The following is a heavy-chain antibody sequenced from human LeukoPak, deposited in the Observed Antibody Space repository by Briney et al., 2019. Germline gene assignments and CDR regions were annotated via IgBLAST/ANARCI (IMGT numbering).Heavy chain of an antibody. CDR3: ARCGSSPTSCYHDY. V-gene: IGHV4-61*02. D-gene: IGHD2-2*01. CDR1: GGSISSGSYY. J-gene: IGHJ4*02. Sequence: SETLSLTCTVSGGSISSGSYYWSWIRQPAGKGLEWIGRIHTSGSTNYNPSLKSRVTISVDTSKNQFSLKLSSVTAADTAVYYCARCGSSPTSCYHDYWGQGTLVTVSS. CDR2: IHTSGST.